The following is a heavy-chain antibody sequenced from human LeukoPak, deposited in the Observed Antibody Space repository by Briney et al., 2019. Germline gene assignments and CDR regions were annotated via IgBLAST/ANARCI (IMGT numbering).Heavy chain of an antibody. CDR1: GYTFTSYG. CDR2: INPNSGGT. J-gene: IGHJ6*03. CDR3: ARGGNGDYAKYYYYYMDV. V-gene: IGHV1-2*02. D-gene: IGHD4-17*01. Sequence: GASVKVSCKASGYTFTSYGISWVRQAPGQGLEWMGWINPNSGGTNYAQKFQGRVTMTRDTSISTAYMELSRLRSDDTAVYYCARGGNGDYAKYYYYYMDVWGKGTTVTVSS.